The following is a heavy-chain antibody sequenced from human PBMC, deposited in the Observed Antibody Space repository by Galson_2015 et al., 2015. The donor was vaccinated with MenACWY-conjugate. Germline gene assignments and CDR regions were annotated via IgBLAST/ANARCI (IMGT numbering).Heavy chain of an antibody. Sequence: SLRLSCAASGFTFSSYAMSWVRQAPGKGLEWVSYISSSSSYTNYADSVKGRFTISRDNAKNSLYLQMNSLRAEDTAVYYCARADDGDSFLIDYWGQGTLVTVSS. CDR2: ISSSSSYT. CDR1: GFTFSSYA. CDR3: ARADDGDSFLIDY. D-gene: IGHD4-17*01. J-gene: IGHJ4*02. V-gene: IGHV3-11*06.